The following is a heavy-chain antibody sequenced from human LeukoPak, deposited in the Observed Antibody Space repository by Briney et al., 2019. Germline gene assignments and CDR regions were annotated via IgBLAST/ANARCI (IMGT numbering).Heavy chain of an antibody. Sequence: SETLSLTCTVSARSISSYDWSWIRQPAGGGLEGSGRIYTSGSTNYNPSLKSRVTMSVDTSKNQFSLKLSSVTAAAPAVYYCARDPGGNSEGGYWGQGTLVTVSS. J-gene: IGHJ1*01. CDR1: ARSISSYD. V-gene: IGHV4-4*07. D-gene: IGHD4-23*01. CDR3: ARDPGGNSEGGY. CDR2: IYTSGST.